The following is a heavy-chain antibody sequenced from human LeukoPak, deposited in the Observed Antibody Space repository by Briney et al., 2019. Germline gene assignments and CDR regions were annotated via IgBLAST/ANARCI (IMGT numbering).Heavy chain of an antibody. V-gene: IGHV3-21*01. CDR2: ISSSSTYI. D-gene: IGHD4-23*01. J-gene: IGHJ5*02. CDR1: GFTFSIFR. Sequence: GGSLRLSCAASGFTFSIFRMNWVRQAPGKGLQWVSSISSSSTYIHYADSVKGRFTISRDNAKNSLYLQMNSLRAEDTAIYYCAKAPDYGGDSVLDWFDPWGQGTLVTVSS. CDR3: AKAPDYGGDSVLDWFDP.